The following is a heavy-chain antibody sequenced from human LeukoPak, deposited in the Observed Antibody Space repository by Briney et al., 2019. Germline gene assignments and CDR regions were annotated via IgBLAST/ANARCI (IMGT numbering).Heavy chain of an antibody. V-gene: IGHV3-64*01. CDR2: ISSNGGST. CDR1: GFTFSSYA. Sequence: GGSLRLSSAASGFTFSSYAMHWVRQAPGKGLEYVSAISSNGGSTYYANSVKGRFTISRDNSKNTLYLQMGSLRAEDMAVYYCARGDSGSYFPDYWGQGTLVTVSS. J-gene: IGHJ4*02. D-gene: IGHD1-26*01. CDR3: ARGDSGSYFPDY.